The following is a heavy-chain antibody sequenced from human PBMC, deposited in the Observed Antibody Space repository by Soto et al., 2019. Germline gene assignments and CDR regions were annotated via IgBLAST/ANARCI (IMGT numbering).Heavy chain of an antibody. V-gene: IGHV3-30*03. D-gene: IGHD3-9*01. Sequence: PGGSLRLSCAASGFTFSSYVMHWVRQAPGKGLEWLAVISYDGSNKDYADSVKGRFSISRDNAENTLYLQMNSLRAEDTAIYYCTRDRGGTEFLIGYPTGWFQPWGKGT. CDR3: TRDRGGTEFLIGYPTGWFQP. CDR2: ISYDGSNK. J-gene: IGHJ5*02. CDR1: GFTFSSYV.